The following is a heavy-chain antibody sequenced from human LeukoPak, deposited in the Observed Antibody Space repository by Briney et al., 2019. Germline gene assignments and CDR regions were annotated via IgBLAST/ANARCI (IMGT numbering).Heavy chain of an antibody. J-gene: IGHJ3*02. V-gene: IGHV3-30-3*01. CDR2: ISYDGSNK. CDR1: GFTVSDNH. CDR3: VSAYDCSGYYWNAFDI. D-gene: IGHD3-22*01. Sequence: SGGSLRLSCAASGFTVSDNHMTWVRQAPGKGLEWVAVISYDGSNKYYADSVKGRFTISRDNSKSTLYLQMNSLRAEATAVYYSVSAYDCSGYYWNAFDIWGQGIMVTVSS.